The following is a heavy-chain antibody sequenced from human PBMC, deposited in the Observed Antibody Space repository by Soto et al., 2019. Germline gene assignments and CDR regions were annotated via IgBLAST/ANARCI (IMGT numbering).Heavy chain of an antibody. D-gene: IGHD4-17*01. Sequence: QVQLVESGGGVVQPGRSLRLSCAASGFTFSSYGMHWVRQAPGKGLKWVAFISYDGINKYYADSVKGRFTISRDNSKNTLYLQMSSLRAEETAVYYCAKDRWVRQLRSYFDYWGQGTLVTVSS. CDR2: ISYDGINK. CDR1: GFTFSSYG. V-gene: IGHV3-30*18. CDR3: AKDRWVRQLRSYFDY. J-gene: IGHJ4*02.